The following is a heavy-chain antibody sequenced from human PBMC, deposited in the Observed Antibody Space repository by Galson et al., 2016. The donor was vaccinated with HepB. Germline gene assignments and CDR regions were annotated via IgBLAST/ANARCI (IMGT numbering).Heavy chain of an antibody. CDR1: GFSLSAGAVG. J-gene: IGHJ4*02. CDR3: AHSDAASFDS. CDR2: IYWDDDK. Sequence: LVKPTQTLTLTCTFSGFSLSAGAVGVGWIRQPPGKALEWLAIIYWDDDKRYSPSLKSRLTITKGTSKNQVVLTMTNMNPVDTATYYCAHSDAASFDSWGLGTLVTVSS. V-gene: IGHV2-5*02. D-gene: IGHD5-18*01.